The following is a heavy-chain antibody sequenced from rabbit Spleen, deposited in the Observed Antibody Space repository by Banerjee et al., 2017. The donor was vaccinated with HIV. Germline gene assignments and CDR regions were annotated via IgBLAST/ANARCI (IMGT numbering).Heavy chain of an antibody. V-gene: IGHV1S47*01. Sequence: EQLEESGGGLVKPEGSLTLTCKASGVSLNDKDVMCWVRQAPGKGLELIACIVSSSGSTYYASWVNGRFTISRSTSLNTVTLQMTSLTAADTATYFCVRDQAGDADYGPYYLNLWGQGTLVTVS. CDR2: IVSSSGST. D-gene: IGHD2-1*01. CDR3: VRDQAGDADYGPYYLNL. J-gene: IGHJ4*01. CDR1: GVSLNDKD.